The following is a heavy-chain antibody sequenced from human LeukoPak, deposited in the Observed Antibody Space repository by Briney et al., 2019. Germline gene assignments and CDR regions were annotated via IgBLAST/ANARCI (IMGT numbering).Heavy chain of an antibody. CDR3: ARTHRGYSYGTNFDY. J-gene: IGHJ4*02. Sequence: ASVKVSCKTSGYTFTDYDITWVRQAPGQGLEWMGRVSPYNGNTYYSQRFQDRVTIAKDTSTGTAYMDLRNLRTDDTAMYYCARTHRGYSYGTNFDYWGQGTLVTVSS. V-gene: IGHV1-18*01. CDR1: GYTFTDYD. D-gene: IGHD5-18*01. CDR2: VSPYNGNT.